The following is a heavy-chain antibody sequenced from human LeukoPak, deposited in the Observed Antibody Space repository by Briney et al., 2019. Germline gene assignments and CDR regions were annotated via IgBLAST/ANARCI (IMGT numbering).Heavy chain of an antibody. D-gene: IGHD3-9*01. J-gene: IGHJ4*02. CDR1: GGSISSSSYY. V-gene: IGHV4-39*01. Sequence: SETLSLTCTVSGGSISSSSYYWGWIRQPPGKGLEWIGSIYYSGSTYYNPSLKSRVTISVDTSKNQFSLKLNSVTAADTAVYYCARHVGYFDWLLPNEYYFDYWGQGTLVTVSS. CDR2: IYYSGST. CDR3: ARHVGYFDWLLPNEYYFDY.